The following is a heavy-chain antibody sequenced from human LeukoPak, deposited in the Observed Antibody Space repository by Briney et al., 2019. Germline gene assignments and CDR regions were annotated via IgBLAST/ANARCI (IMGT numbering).Heavy chain of an antibody. V-gene: IGHV4-59*01. Sequence: ETLSLTCTVSGGSISSYYWSWIRQPPGKGLEWIGYIYYSGSTNYNPSLKSRVTISVDTSKNQFSLRLSSVTAADTAVYYCARETAAVIWGQGTLVTVSS. CDR1: GGSISSYY. CDR3: ARETAAVI. J-gene: IGHJ4*02. CDR2: IYYSGST. D-gene: IGHD6-13*01.